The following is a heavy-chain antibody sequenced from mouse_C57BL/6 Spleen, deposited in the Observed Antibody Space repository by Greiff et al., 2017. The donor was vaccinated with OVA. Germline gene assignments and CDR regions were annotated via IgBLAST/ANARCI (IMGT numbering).Heavy chain of an antibody. D-gene: IGHD1-1*01. CDR3: AREGYYGSSYDY. J-gene: IGHJ2*01. CDR2: INPNNGGT. CDR1: GYTFTDYN. V-gene: IGHV1-22*01. Sequence: EVKLQESGPELVKPGASVKMSCKASGYTFTDYNMHWVKQSHGKSLEWIGYINPNNGGTSYNQKFKGKATLTVNKSSSTAYMELRSLTSEDSAVYYCAREGYYGSSYDYWGQGTTLTVSS.